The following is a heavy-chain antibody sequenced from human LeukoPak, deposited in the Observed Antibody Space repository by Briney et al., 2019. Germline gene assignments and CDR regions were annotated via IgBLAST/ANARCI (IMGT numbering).Heavy chain of an antibody. J-gene: IGHJ4*02. V-gene: IGHV4-59*08. CDR2: MYHSGST. Sequence: SETLSLTCSVSGGSISTAYWSWIRQPPGKGLEWVAYMYHSGSTSYNSSLKSRVSMSIDTSKNQFSLRLSSVTAADTAVYYCARHGSGWRFDYWGQGTLVTVSS. CDR3: ARHGSGWRFDY. D-gene: IGHD6-19*01. CDR1: GGSISTAY.